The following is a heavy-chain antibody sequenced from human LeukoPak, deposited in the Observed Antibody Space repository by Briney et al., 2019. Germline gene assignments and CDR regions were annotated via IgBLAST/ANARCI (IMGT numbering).Heavy chain of an antibody. CDR1: GGTFSSYA. D-gene: IGHD6-13*01. CDR2: IIPIFGTA. Sequence: SVKVSCKASGGTFSSYAISWVRQATGQGLEWMGRIIPIFGTANYAQKFQGRVTITTDESTSTAYMELSSLRSEDTAVYYCARDRAYSSRPYYFDYWGQGALVIVSS. J-gene: IGHJ4*02. V-gene: IGHV1-69*05. CDR3: ARDRAYSSRPYYFDY.